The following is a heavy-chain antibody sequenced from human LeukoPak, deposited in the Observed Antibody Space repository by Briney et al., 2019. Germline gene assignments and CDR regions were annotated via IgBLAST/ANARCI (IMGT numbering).Heavy chain of an antibody. V-gene: IGHV4-59*01. CDR1: GGSISGYY. D-gene: IGHD5/OR15-5a*01. CDR3: AIANPLYETYYLDY. CDR2: IYYSGST. J-gene: IGHJ4*02. Sequence: KPSETLSLTCTVSGGSISGYYWTWMRQPPGKGLEWIGYIYYSGSTNYNPSLKSRVTISIDTSKNQFSLKLSSVTAADTAVYYCAIANPLYETYYLDYWGQGTLVSVSS.